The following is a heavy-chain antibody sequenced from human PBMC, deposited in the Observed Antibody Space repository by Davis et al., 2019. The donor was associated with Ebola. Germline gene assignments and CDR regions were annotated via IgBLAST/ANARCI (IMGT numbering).Heavy chain of an antibody. CDR3: ARADYTRYFDH. J-gene: IGHJ4*02. CDR2: INHSGST. D-gene: IGHD3-16*01. Sequence: MPSETLSLTCAVYGGSFSGYYWSWIRQPPGKGLEWIGEINHSGSTNYNPSLKSRVTISVDTSNNQFSLSLNSVTAADTAVYYCARADYTRYFDHWGQGTVVTVSP. V-gene: IGHV4-34*01. CDR1: GGSFSGYY.